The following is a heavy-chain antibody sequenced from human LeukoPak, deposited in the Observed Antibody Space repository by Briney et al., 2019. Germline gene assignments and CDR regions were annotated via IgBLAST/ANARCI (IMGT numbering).Heavy chain of an antibody. V-gene: IGHV3-23*01. CDR3: VKGGHHFNPFYK. Sequence: GGTLTHSCAASAFTFSTSPMLWVRQAPGTELECVSSIHAGGSDPSCADTVQGRCTISSHNSKILQPLQLTNMIAEDTAIYFGVKGGHHFNPFYKWGQGNLVTVSS. D-gene: IGHD1-1*01. CDR1: AFTFSTSP. CDR2: IHAGGSDP. J-gene: IGHJ1*01.